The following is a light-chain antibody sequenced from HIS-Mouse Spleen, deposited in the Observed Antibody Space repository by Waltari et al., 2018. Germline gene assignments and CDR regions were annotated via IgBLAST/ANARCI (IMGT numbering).Light chain of an antibody. CDR1: ALPNKN. CDR2: EDS. V-gene: IGLV3-10*01. J-gene: IGLJ2*01. Sequence: SYELTQPPSVSASPGQTARITCSRAALPNKNAYWYQQKSGQAPVLVIYEDSKRPSGIPERFSGSSSGTMATLTISGAQVEDEADYYCYSTDSSGNHRVFGGGTKLTVL. CDR3: YSTDSSGNHRV.